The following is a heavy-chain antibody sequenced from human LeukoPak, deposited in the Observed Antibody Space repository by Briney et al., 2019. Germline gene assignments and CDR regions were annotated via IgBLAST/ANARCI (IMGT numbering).Heavy chain of an antibody. D-gene: IGHD6-13*01. CDR2: IYSGGST. V-gene: IGHV3-66*02. Sequence: GGSLRLSCAASGFTVSSNEMSGVRQAPGKGLEWVSVIYSGGSTYYADSVKGRFTISRDNSKNTLYLQMNSLRAEDTAVYYCASEPPAAGSIWGQGTMVTVSS. CDR1: GFTVSSNE. CDR3: ASEPPAAGSI. J-gene: IGHJ3*02.